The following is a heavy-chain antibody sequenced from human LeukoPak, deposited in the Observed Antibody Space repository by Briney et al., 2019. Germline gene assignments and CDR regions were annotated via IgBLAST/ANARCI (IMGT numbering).Heavy chain of an antibody. V-gene: IGHV3-7*03. CDR2: INQDGSEK. CDR3: ARVSDISVAAYFDY. D-gene: IGHD6-19*01. CDR1: GFTFSRYW. J-gene: IGHJ4*02. Sequence: GGSLRLSCAASGFTFSRYWMSWVRQAPGKGLEWVANINQDGSEKYYVGSVKGRFTISRDNAKNSLYLQMNSLRAEDTALYYCARVSDISVAAYFDYWGQGTLVTVSS.